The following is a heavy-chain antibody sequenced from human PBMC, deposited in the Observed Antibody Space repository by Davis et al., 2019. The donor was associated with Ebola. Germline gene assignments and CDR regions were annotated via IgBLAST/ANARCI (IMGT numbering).Heavy chain of an antibody. V-gene: IGHV4-31*03. CDR1: GGSISSGGYY. J-gene: IGHJ4*02. D-gene: IGHD5-24*01. Sequence: SETLSLTCTVSGGSISSGGYYWSWIRQHPGKGLEWIGYIYYSGSTYYNPSLKSRVTISVDTSKNQFSLKLSSVTAADTAVYFCARRFADGSHNTLDYWGQGTLVTVSS. CDR2: IYYSGST. CDR3: ARRFADGSHNTLDY.